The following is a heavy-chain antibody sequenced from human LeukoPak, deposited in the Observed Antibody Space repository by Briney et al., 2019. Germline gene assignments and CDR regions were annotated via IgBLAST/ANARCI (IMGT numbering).Heavy chain of an antibody. Sequence: GGSLRLCCAASGFTFSSYDMHWVRQATGKGLEWVSAIGTAGDTYYPGSVKGRFTISRANAKNSLYLQMNSLRAGDTAVYYCARGDVHFNYMDVWGKGTTVTISS. J-gene: IGHJ6*03. CDR2: IGTAGDT. V-gene: IGHV3-13*01. CDR3: ARGDVHFNYMDV. D-gene: IGHD2/OR15-2a*01. CDR1: GFTFSSYD.